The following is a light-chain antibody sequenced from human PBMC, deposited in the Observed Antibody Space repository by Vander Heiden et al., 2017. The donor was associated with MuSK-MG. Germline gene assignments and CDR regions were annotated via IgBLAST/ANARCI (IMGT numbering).Light chain of an antibody. CDR2: DVN. V-gene: IGLV2-14*03. J-gene: IGLJ2*01. CDR3: SSLASGSTDVI. Sequence: QSALTQPASVSGSPGQSITISCTGTSGDIGAYNSVSWYQQHPGKAPKLMIFDVNSRPSGVAHRFSGSKSGNTASLTIAGLQAEDEADYYCSSLASGSTDVIFGGGTKLTVL. CDR1: SGDIGAYNS.